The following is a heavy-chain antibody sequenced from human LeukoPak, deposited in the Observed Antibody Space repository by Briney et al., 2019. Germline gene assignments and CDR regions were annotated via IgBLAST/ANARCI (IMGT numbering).Heavy chain of an antibody. J-gene: IGHJ5*02. V-gene: IGHV4-39*02. CDR3: ARDFRGWENWFDP. CDR2: IYYSGST. CDR1: GDSISSSSYY. D-gene: IGHD3-10*01. Sequence: SETLSLTCTVSGDSISSSSYYWGWIRQPPGKGLEWIGSIYYSGSTYYNPSLKSRVTISVDTSKNQFSLKLSSVTAADTAVYYCARDFRGWENWFDPWGQGTLVTVSS.